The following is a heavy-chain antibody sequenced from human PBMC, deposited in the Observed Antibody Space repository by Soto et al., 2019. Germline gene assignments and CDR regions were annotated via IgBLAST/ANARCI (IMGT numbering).Heavy chain of an antibody. CDR2: TNQDGSEK. J-gene: IGHJ4*02. CDR1: GFSFRSDW. Sequence: EDQLVESGGGLVQPGGSLRLTCAVSGFSFRSDWMNWVRQAPGKGLEWVAHTNQDGSEKYYLDSVKGRFTIFRDNAKNSRYLQMNSLGAEGKAVYYCAGGVGDAIWGQGTMVTVSS. CDR3: AGGVGDAI. D-gene: IGHD1-26*01. V-gene: IGHV3-7*04.